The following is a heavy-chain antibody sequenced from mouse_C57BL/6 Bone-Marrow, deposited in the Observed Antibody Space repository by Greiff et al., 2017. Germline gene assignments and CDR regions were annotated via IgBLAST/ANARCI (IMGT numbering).Heavy chain of an antibody. J-gene: IGHJ2*01. Sequence: QVQLQQPGAELVRPGTSVKLSCKASGYTFTSYWMHWVKQRPGQGLEWIGVIDPSDSYTNYNPKFKGKATLTVDTSSSTAYMQLSSLTSEDSAVYYCAIYDGYPGRFDYRGQGTTLTVSA. V-gene: IGHV1-59*01. D-gene: IGHD2-3*01. CDR1: GYTFTSYW. CDR3: AIYDGYPGRFDY. CDR2: IDPSDSYT.